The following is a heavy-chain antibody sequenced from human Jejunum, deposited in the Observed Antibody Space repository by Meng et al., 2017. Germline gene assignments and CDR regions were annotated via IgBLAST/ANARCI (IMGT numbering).Heavy chain of an antibody. J-gene: IGHJ4*02. CDR2: IYYTGDT. V-gene: IGHV4-39*07. D-gene: IGHD3-22*01. CDR3: ARIETSYYGASGYFYYFDR. Sequence: SETLSLTCTVSGGSITSSNYYWGWIRQPPGKGLEWIGSIYYTGDTYYNPSLKSRVTLSVDTSKNQFSLNLNSVIAADTAVYYCARIETSYYGASGYFYYFDRWGQGTLVTVSS. CDR1: GGSITSSNYY.